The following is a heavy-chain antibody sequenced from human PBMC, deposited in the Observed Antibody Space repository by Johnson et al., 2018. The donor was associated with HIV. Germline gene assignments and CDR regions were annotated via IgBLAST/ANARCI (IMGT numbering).Heavy chain of an antibody. CDR1: GFTFDDHG. Sequence: VHLVESGGGLVQPGGSLRLSCAASGFTFDDHGMSWVRQVPGKGLEWVSGINWNGGSKDYADSVKGRLTIPRDNAKNSLYLQMNSLRAEDTALYYCVRGIVVVVAAGRADAFDIWGQGTMVTVSS. V-gene: IGHV3-20*04. CDR3: VRGIVVVVAAGRADAFDI. CDR2: INWNGGSK. J-gene: IGHJ3*02. D-gene: IGHD2-15*01.